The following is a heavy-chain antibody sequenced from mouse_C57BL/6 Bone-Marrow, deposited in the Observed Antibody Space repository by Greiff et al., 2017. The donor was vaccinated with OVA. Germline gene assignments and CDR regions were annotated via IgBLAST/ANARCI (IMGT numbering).Heavy chain of an antibody. D-gene: IGHD2-1*01. CDR3: TSYGNFDY. V-gene: IGHV14-4*01. CDR1: GFNIKDDY. J-gene: IGHJ2*01. Sequence: VQLQQSGAELVRPGASVKLSCTASGFNIKDDYMHWVKQRPEQGLEWIGWIDPENGDTDYASKFQGKATITADTSSNTAYLQLSSLSAEYTAVYYCTSYGNFDYWGQGTTLTVSA. CDR2: IDPENGDT.